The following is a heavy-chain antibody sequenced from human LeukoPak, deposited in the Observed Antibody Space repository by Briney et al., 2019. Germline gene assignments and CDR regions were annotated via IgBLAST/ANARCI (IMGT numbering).Heavy chain of an antibody. V-gene: IGHV4-34*01. CDR3: AVRPGYCSSTSCVDWFDP. CDR2: INHSGST. CDR1: GGSFSGYY. D-gene: IGHD2-2*01. Sequence: KPSETLSLTCAVYGGSFSGYYWSWIRQPPGKGLEWIGEINHSGSTNYSPSLKSRVTISVDTSKNQFSLKLSSVTAADTAVYYCAVRPGYCSSTSCVDWFDPWGQGTLVTVSS. J-gene: IGHJ5*02.